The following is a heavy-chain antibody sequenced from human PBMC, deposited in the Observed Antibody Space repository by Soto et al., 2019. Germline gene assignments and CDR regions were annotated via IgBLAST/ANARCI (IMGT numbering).Heavy chain of an antibody. J-gene: IGHJ4*02. CDR2: ISGSSSST. CDR3: AKGGGIVATIIDF. Sequence: GGSLRLSCAASGFTFSTYAMSWVRQAPGKGLERVSLISGSSSSTYYADYVKGRFTISRDNSRHTLTIQMSSLRDEDTAVYYCAKGGGIVATIIDFWGQGTLVTVSS. CDR1: GFTFSTYA. D-gene: IGHD5-12*01. V-gene: IGHV3-23*01.